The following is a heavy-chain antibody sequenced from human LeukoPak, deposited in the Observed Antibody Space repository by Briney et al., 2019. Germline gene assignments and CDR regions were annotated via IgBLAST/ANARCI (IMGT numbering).Heavy chain of an antibody. J-gene: IGHJ4*02. D-gene: IGHD3-10*01. CDR1: GGSFSGYY. Sequence: SETLSLTCAVYGGSFSGYYWSWIRQPPGKGLEWIGEINHSGSTNYNPSLKSRVTISVDTSKNQFSLKLSSVTAADTAVYYCARATGLLWFGELNYYFDYWGQGTLVTVSS. V-gene: IGHV4-34*01. CDR3: ARATGLLWFGELNYYFDY. CDR2: INHSGST.